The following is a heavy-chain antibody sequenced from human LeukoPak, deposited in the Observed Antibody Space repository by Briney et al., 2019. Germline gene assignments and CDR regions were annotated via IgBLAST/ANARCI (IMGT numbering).Heavy chain of an antibody. CDR1: GFIFSDHF. CDR2: TKNKASNYIT. CDR3: ARSSYQLLYPPDYYYYYMDV. Sequence: PGGSLRLSCAVSGFIFSDHFMDWVRQAPGKGLEWVGRTKNKASNYITDYAASVKGRFSISRDGSQNSLYLQMNSLKIEDTAVYYCARSSYQLLYPPDYYYYYMDVWGKGTTVTVSS. J-gene: IGHJ6*03. V-gene: IGHV3-72*01. D-gene: IGHD2-2*02.